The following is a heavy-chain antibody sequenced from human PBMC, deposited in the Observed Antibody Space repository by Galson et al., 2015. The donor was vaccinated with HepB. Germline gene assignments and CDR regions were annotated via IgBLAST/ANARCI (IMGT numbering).Heavy chain of an antibody. CDR3: ARDSRCSGGSCFTRGWGY. D-gene: IGHD2-15*01. J-gene: IGHJ4*02. Sequence: SVKVSCKASRYMFTKYTISWVRQAPGQGPEWMGWINAYNGNTNYAQRLQGRVTMTTDTSTSTAYMELRSLRSDDTAVYYCARDSRCSGGSCFTRGWGYWGQGTLVTVSS. V-gene: IGHV1-18*01. CDR2: INAYNGNT. CDR1: RYMFTKYT.